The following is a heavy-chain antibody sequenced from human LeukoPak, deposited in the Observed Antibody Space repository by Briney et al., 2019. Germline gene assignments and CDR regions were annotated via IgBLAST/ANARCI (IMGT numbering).Heavy chain of an antibody. D-gene: IGHD1-26*01. Sequence: SQTLSLTCTVSGGSISSCGYYWSWIRQHPGKGLEWIGYIYYSGSTYYNPSLKSRVTISVDTSKNQFSLKLSSVTAADTAVYYCARVNSVGATGYFDYWGQGTLVTVSS. J-gene: IGHJ4*02. CDR3: ARVNSVGATGYFDY. CDR1: GGSISSCGYY. CDR2: IYYSGST. V-gene: IGHV4-31*03.